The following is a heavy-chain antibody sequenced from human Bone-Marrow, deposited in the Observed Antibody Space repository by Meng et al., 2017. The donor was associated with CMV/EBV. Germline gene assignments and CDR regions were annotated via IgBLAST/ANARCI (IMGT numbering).Heavy chain of an antibody. CDR1: GFTFSSYD. V-gene: IGHV3-13*01. D-gene: IGHD3-3*01. CDR2: IGTAGDT. Sequence: GGSLRLSCAASGFTFSSYDMHWVRQATGKGLEWVSAIGTAGDTYYPGSVKGRFTISRENAKNSLYLQMNSLRAEDTALYYCARGSGGYYYYGMDVWGQGTTVTVSS. CDR3: ARGSGGYYYYGMDV. J-gene: IGHJ6*02.